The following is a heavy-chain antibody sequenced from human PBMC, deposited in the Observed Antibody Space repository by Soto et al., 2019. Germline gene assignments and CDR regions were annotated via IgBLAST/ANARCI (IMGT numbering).Heavy chain of an antibody. V-gene: IGHV1-69*05. CDR2: IIPINGNT. CDR1: GGTFSSYA. Sequence: ASVKVSCKASGGTFSSYAISWVRQAPGQGLEWMGGIIPINGNTNYAQKFQGRVTITRDASTSTAYMELSSLRSEDTAVYYCAVKGGAFDIWGQGTMVTVSS. J-gene: IGHJ3*02. CDR3: AVKGGAFDI.